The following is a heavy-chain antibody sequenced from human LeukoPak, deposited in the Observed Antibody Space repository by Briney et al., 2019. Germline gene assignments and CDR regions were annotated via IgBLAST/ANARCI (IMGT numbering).Heavy chain of an antibody. CDR3: ARGYDSSAYYPFNY. CDR2: ISDSGST. D-gene: IGHD3-22*01. CDR1: GVSLSTHH. J-gene: IGHJ4*02. Sequence: SETLSLTCVVSGVSLSTHHWSWIRQSPERGLEWIGYISDSGSTNYNPSLKSRVTISVDTSKNQFSLMLSSVTAADTAVYYCARGYDSSAYYPFNYWGQGTLVTVSS. V-gene: IGHV4-59*11.